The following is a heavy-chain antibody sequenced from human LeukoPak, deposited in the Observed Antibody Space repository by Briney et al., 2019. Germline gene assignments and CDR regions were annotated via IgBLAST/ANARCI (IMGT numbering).Heavy chain of an antibody. V-gene: IGHV3-74*03. CDR2: INGQGTIT. D-gene: IGHD6-19*01. Sequence: PGGSLTLSCAASGFTFSSYWMHWVRQAPGKGLVWVSRINGQGTITTYADSVRGRFTISRDNAENALHLQLDNLRVEDAAVYYCARARWSSTGWFLGYSGHGTLVTVSS. CDR3: ARARWSSTGWFLGY. CDR1: GFTFSSYW. J-gene: IGHJ4*03.